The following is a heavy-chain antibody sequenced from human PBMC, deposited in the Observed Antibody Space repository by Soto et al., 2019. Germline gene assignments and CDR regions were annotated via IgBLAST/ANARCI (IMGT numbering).Heavy chain of an antibody. V-gene: IGHV4-34*10. CDR2: INHSGST. CDR3: AREVPWTTVTGARRYYYGMDV. Sequence: SETLSLTCAVYGGSGGSFSGYYWSWIRQPPGKGLEWIGEINHSGSTNYNPSLKSRVTMTRNTSISTAYMELSSLRSEDTAVYYCAREVPWTTVTGARRYYYGMDVWGQGTTVTVSS. CDR1: GGSGGSFSGYY. D-gene: IGHD4-17*01. J-gene: IGHJ6*02.